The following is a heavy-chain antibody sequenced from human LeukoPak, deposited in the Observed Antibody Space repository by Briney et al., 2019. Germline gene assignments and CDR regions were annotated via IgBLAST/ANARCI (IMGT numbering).Heavy chain of an antibody. D-gene: IGHD6-19*01. CDR3: AKAMAGSTHYFDS. J-gene: IGHJ4*02. Sequence: GGSLRLSCAASGFTFSRYAMNWVRQAPGKGLEWVSGISATGGSTYYADSVKGRFTISRDTSKNTLYLQMSSLRGEDTALYYCAKAMAGSTHYFDSWGQGTLVTVFS. CDR1: GFTFSRYA. V-gene: IGHV3-23*01. CDR2: ISATGGST.